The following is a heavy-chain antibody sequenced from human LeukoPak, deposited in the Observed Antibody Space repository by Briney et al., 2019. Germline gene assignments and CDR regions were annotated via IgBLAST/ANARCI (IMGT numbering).Heavy chain of an antibody. V-gene: IGHV3-11*04. CDR2: ISSSGSTI. J-gene: IGHJ4*02. Sequence: GGSLRLSRAASGFTLSDYYMSWLRQAPGKGLEWVSYISSSGSTIYYADSVKGRFTISRDNAKNSLYLQMNSLRAEDTAVYYCARLAQQQLVEDYWGQGTLVTVSS. D-gene: IGHD6-13*01. CDR3: ARLAQQQLVEDY. CDR1: GFTLSDYY.